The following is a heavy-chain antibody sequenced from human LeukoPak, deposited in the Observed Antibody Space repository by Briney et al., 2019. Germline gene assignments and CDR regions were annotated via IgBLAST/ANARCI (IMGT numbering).Heavy chain of an antibody. D-gene: IGHD4-23*01. CDR3: ARGLRYGDKYDY. CDR1: GGSFSGYY. Sequence: PSEALSLTCAVYGGSFSGYYWSWIRQPPGKGLEWIGEINHSGSTNYNPSLKSRVTISVDTSKNQFSLKLSSVTAADTAVYYCARGLRYGDKYDYCGQGTLVTVSS. CDR2: INHSGST. V-gene: IGHV4-34*01. J-gene: IGHJ4*02.